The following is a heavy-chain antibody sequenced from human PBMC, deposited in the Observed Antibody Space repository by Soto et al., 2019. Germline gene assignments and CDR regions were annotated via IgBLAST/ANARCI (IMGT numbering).Heavy chain of an antibody. D-gene: IGHD4-17*01. V-gene: IGHV4-39*01. CDR1: NGSISSRNYY. J-gene: IGHJ4*02. CDR3: GCQDYVSNGYYFEN. CDR2: IYYIGNT. Sequence: QLQLQESGSGLVKPSETLSLTCIVSNGSISSRNYYWGWIRQTPGKGLEWIGSIYYIGNTYYNPSLKSRVTISIDTSKTQFSLKMNSVTAADTAVYFCGCQDYVSNGYYFENWGKGALVTVSS.